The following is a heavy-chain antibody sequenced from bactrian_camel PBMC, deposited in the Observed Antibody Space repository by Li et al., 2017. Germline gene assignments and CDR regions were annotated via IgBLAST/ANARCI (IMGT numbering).Heavy chain of an antibody. CDR3: VDDCYGSRYYLARRTNV. CDR1: GSNARFNT. J-gene: IGHJ4*01. V-gene: IGHV3S53*01. Sequence: QLVESGGDLVQPGGSLRLSCERSGSNARFNTMAWFRQAPGKEREGVAMIYMIGGSTYYTDSVKGRFTISRENDKNTVYLQMNNLKPEDTAMYYCVDDCYGSRYYLARRTNVWGQGTQVTVS. D-gene: IGHD6*01. CDR2: IYMIGGST.